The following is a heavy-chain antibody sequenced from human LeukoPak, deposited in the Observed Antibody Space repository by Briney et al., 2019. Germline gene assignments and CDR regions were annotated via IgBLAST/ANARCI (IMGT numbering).Heavy chain of an antibody. D-gene: IGHD4-17*01. V-gene: IGHV3-53*01. J-gene: IGHJ6*03. Sequence: GGSLRLSCAVSGFTVSGNYMSWVRQAPGKGLEWVSLIYSGGTTYYADSVKGRFTISRDNSKNTLYLQMNSLRAEDTAVYYCAKGADGDYYYYYYMDVWGKGTTVTVSS. CDR2: IYSGGTT. CDR3: AKGADGDYYYYYYMDV. CDR1: GFTVSGNY.